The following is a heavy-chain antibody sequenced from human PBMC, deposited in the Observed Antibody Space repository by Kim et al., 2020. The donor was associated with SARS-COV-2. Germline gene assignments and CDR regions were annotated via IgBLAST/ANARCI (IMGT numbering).Heavy chain of an antibody. V-gene: IGHV3-7*03. CDR3: VREWGY. J-gene: IGHJ4*02. CDR1: GFTFSNDW. D-gene: IGHD3-16*01. CDR2: IKRDGSEK. Sequence: GGSLRLSCAASGFTFSNDWMSWVRQTPGKGLEWVANIKRDGSEKNYVESVKGRFTISRDNAKNSLYLQMNSLRAEDTAVYYCVREWGYWGQGTLVTVSS.